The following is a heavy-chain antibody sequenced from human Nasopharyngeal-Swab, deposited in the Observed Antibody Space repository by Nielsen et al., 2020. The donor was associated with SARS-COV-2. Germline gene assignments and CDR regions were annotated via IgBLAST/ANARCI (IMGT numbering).Heavy chain of an antibody. CDR1: GGSVSSGSYY. V-gene: IGHV4-61*01. D-gene: IGHD3-22*01. CDR2: IYYSGST. CDR3: ARGGGRYYYDSSGYQDAFDI. Sequence: GSLRLSCTVSGGSVSSGSYYWSWIRQPPGKGLEWIGYIYYSGSTNYNPSLKSRVTISVDRSKNQFSLKLSSVTAADTAVYYCARGGGRYYYDSSGYQDAFDIWGQGTMVTVSS. J-gene: IGHJ3*02.